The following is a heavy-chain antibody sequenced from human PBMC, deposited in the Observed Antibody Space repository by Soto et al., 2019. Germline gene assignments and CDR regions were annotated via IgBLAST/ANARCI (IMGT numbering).Heavy chain of an antibody. CDR3: ARIKYYYDSSGYYLSY. V-gene: IGHV1-2*02. D-gene: IGHD3-22*01. Sequence: ASVKVSCKASGYTFTGYYMHWVRQAPGQGLEWMGWINPNSGGTNYAQKFQGRVTMTRDTFISTAYMELSRLRSDDTAVYYCARIKYYYDSSGYYLSYWGQGTLVTVSS. CDR1: GYTFTGYY. CDR2: INPNSGGT. J-gene: IGHJ4*02.